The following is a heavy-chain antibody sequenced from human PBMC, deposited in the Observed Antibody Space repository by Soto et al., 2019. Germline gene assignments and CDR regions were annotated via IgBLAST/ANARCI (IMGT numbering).Heavy chain of an antibody. V-gene: IGHV3-74*01. CDR1: GFTFSGLW. CDR3: ARVLYCSGGGCYSNFDY. Sequence: EVQLVESGGGLVQPGGSLRLSCGASGFTFSGLWMHWVRQAPGKGLVWVSRISSDGSSADYADSVKGRFTISRDNTKITLYLQMNSLRAEDTALYYCARVLYCSGGGCYSNFDYWGQGTLVTVSS. J-gene: IGHJ4*02. D-gene: IGHD2-15*01. CDR2: ISSDGSSA.